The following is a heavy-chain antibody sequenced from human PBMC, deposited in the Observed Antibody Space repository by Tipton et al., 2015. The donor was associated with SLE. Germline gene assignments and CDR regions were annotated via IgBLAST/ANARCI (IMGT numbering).Heavy chain of an antibody. D-gene: IGHD3-3*01. J-gene: IGHJ5*02. CDR1: GLTFTRYD. CDR2: IGDSGYTT. V-gene: IGHV3-23*01. CDR3: ASLKAISPGA. Sequence: SLRLSCAASGLTFTRYDLTWVRQAPGKGLEWVSTIGDSGYTTYYADSVRGRFTISRDNSKNTVFLEMNSLTAEDTAIYYCASLKAISPGAWGQGTLVTVSS.